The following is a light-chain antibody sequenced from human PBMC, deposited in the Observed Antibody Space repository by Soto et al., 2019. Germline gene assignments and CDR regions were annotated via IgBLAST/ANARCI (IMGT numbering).Light chain of an antibody. Sequence: EIVMTPSPATLSVSPGERATLSCRASQTVSSNFAWYQQTPGQAPRLLIYDASNRAAGIPDRFSGSGSGTDFTLTISRVDPEDFAVYYCQQYGGSPPITFGQGTRLENK. CDR1: QTVSSN. CDR3: QQYGGSPPIT. V-gene: IGKV3-20*01. J-gene: IGKJ5*01. CDR2: DAS.